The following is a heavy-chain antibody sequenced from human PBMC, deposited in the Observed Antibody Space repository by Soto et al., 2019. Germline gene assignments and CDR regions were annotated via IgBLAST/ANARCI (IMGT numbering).Heavy chain of an antibody. CDR3: ARHREGYDILTGYDYYYYYMDV. V-gene: IGHV5-10-1*04. D-gene: IGHD3-9*01. J-gene: IGHJ6*03. CDR2: IDPSDSDT. Sequence: GESLKISCKGSGYSFTSYWISWVRQMPGKGLEWMGRIDPSDSDTNYSPSFQGQVTISADKSISTAYLQWSSLKASDTAMYYCARHREGYDILTGYDYYYYYMDVWGKGTTVTVSS. CDR1: GYSFTSYW.